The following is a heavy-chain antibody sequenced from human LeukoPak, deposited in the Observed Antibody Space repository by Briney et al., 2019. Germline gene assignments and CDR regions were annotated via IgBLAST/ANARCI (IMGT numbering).Heavy chain of an antibody. V-gene: IGHV1-69*06. D-gene: IGHD2-2*01. CDR1: GGTFSSYA. CDR2: IIPIFGTA. J-gene: IGHJ4*02. Sequence: SVKVPCKASGGTFSSYAISWVRQAPGQGLEWMGGIIPIFGTANYAQKFQGRVTITADKSTSTAYMELSSLRSEDTAVYYCARGVVPAARGVFDYWGQGTLVTVSS. CDR3: ARGVVPAARGVFDY.